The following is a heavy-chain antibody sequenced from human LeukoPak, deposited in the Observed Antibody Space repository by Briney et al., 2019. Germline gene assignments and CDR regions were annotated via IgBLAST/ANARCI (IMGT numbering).Heavy chain of an antibody. D-gene: IGHD3-10*01. Sequence: ASVKLSCKASGYTFSGYYMHWVRQAPGQGLEWMGWINPNSGGTNYAQKFQGRVTMTRDTSISTAYVELSRLRSDDTAVYYGARATAYGSGSYYRASPFDYWGQGTLVTVSS. J-gene: IGHJ4*02. V-gene: IGHV1-2*02. CDR3: ARATAYGSGSYYRASPFDY. CDR1: GYTFSGYY. CDR2: INPNSGGT.